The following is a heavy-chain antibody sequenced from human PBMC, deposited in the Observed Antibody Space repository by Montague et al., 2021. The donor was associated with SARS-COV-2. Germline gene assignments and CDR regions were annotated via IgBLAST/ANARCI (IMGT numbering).Heavy chain of an antibody. D-gene: IGHD3-10*01. V-gene: IGHV4-34*01. J-gene: IGHJ6*03. CDR1: GTSFSGYY. CDR2: INHGGST. Sequence: SETLSLTCAVHGTSFSGYYWNWIRQPPGKGPEWIGEINHGGSTKYSPSLKSRLTISADTSKNQFSLKLTSVAAADTAVYYCARLRDGVVPSPILGVGPYYSYYYMDVWGRGTPVTVSS. CDR3: ARLRDGVVPSPILGVGPYYSYYYMDV.